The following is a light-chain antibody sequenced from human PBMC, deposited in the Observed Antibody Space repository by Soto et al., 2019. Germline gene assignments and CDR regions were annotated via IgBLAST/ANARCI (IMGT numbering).Light chain of an antibody. CDR3: SSYAGSNNFV. CDR1: SSDVGGYNY. Sequence: QSVLTQPASVSGSPGQSITISCTGTSSDVGGYNYVSWYQHHPGKAPKLMIYEVSNRPSGVPNRFSASKSGNTASLTVSGLRAEDEADYYCSSYAGSNNFVFGSGTKVTVL. V-gene: IGLV2-8*01. CDR2: EVS. J-gene: IGLJ1*01.